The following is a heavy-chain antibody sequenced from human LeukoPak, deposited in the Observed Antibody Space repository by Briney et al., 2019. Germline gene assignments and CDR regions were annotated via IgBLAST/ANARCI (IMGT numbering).Heavy chain of an antibody. V-gene: IGHV3-74*01. CDR3: RVATGGTDY. D-gene: IGHD6-13*01. Sequence: PGGSLRLSCAASGFTFSSHWMHWVHQAPGQGLVWVSRINSDGVGTTYAGSVKGRFTISRDNAKNTLYLQMNSLRVEDTAVYYCRVATGGTDYWGQGTLVTVSS. CDR1: GFTFSSHW. CDR2: INSDGVGT. J-gene: IGHJ4*02.